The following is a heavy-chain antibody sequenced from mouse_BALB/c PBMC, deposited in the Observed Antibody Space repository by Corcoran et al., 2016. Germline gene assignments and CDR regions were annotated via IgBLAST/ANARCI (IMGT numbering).Heavy chain of an antibody. V-gene: IGHV9-3-1*01. D-gene: IGHD2-14*01. CDR3: ARGTTSFDY. CDR1: GYTFPNYG. Sequence: QIQLVQSGPELKKPGETVKISCKASGYTFPNYGMNWVKQAPGKGLKWMGWINTYTGEPTYADDFKGRFAFSLETSASTAYLQINNLKNEDTATYFCARGTTSFDYWGQGTTLTVSS. J-gene: IGHJ2*01. CDR2: INTYTGEP.